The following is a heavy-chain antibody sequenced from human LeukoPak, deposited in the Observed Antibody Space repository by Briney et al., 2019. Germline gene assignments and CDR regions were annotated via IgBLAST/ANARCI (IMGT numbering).Heavy chain of an antibody. V-gene: IGHV3-21*01. Sequence: PGGSLRLSCAGSGFTFSTYSMNWVRQAPGKGLEWVSFISSSSSIYYADSLKGRFTISRDNANNSLYLQMNSLRAEDMAVYYCARGGWRGLDGYFDLWGRGTLVTVSS. CDR3: ARGGWRGLDGYFDL. CDR2: ISSSSSI. J-gene: IGHJ2*01. D-gene: IGHD6-19*01. CDR1: GFTFSTYS.